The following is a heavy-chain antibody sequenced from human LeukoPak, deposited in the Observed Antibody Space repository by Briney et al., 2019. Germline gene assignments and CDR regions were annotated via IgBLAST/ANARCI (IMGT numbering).Heavy chain of an antibody. Sequence: GGSLRLSCAASGFTLSSYWMHWVRQAPGKGLVWVARIDTDERYTNYADSVKGRFTVSRDNAKNTLYLQMNSLRVEDNAVYYCTRGLLGIDYWGQGALVTVSS. D-gene: IGHD2-8*02. J-gene: IGHJ4*02. V-gene: IGHV3-74*01. CDR3: TRGLLGIDY. CDR1: GFTLSSYW. CDR2: IDTDERYT.